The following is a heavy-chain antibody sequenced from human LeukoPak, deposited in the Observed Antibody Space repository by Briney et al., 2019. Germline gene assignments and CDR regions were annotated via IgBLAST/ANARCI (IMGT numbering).Heavy chain of an antibody. D-gene: IGHD5-24*01. CDR3: ARDREMATAGLDY. CDR2: IIPFFGTA. J-gene: IGHJ4*02. Sequence: GASVKVSCKASGGTFSSHAFSWVRQAPRQGLEWMGRIIPFFGTANYAQKFQGRVTINADKSTSTAYMEVSSPRSEDTAVYYCARDREMATAGLDYWGQGTQVTVYS. V-gene: IGHV1-69*06. CDR1: GGTFSSHA.